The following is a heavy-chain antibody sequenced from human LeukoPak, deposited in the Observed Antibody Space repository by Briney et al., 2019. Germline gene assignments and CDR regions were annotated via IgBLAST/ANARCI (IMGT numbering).Heavy chain of an antibody. CDR1: GYTFTNYA. CDR3: ARTIFGVVDFDY. V-gene: IGHV1-2*02. J-gene: IGHJ4*02. Sequence: GASVKVSCKASGYTFTNYAMHWVRQAPGQRLEWMGWINPNSGGTNYAQKFQGRVTMTRDTSISTAYMELSRLRSDDTAVYYCARTIFGVVDFDYWGQGTLVTVSS. D-gene: IGHD3-3*01. CDR2: INPNSGGT.